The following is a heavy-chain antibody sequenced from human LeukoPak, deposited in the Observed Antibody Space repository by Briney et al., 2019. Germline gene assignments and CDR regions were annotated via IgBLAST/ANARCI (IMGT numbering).Heavy chain of an antibody. CDR1: GGSISSGDYY. CDR2: IYTSGST. Sequence: PSETLSLTCTVSGGSISSGDYYWSWIRQPPGKGLEWIGRIYTSGSTNYNPSLKSRVTISVDTSKNQFSLKLSSVTAADTAVYYCARDQAYSNNFYSYYYYMDVWGKGTTVTVSS. D-gene: IGHD4-11*01. J-gene: IGHJ6*03. CDR3: ARDQAYSNNFYSYYYYMDV. V-gene: IGHV4-61*02.